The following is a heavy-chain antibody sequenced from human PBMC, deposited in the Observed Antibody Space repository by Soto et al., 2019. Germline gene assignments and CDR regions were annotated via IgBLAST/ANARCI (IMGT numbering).Heavy chain of an antibody. Sequence: PGESLKISCKGSGYSFTSYWISWVRQMPGKGLEWMGRIDPSDSYTNYSPSFQGHVTISADESISTAYLQWSSLKASDTAMYYCARHIRGTFDYWGQGTLVTVSS. CDR3: ARHIRGTFDY. V-gene: IGHV5-10-1*01. CDR1: GYSFTSYW. CDR2: IDPSDSYT. J-gene: IGHJ4*02. D-gene: IGHD2-21*01.